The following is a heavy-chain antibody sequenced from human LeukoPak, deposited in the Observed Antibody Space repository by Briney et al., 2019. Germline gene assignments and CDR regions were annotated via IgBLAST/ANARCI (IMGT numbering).Heavy chain of an antibody. CDR2: MNPNSGNR. V-gene: IGHV1-8*02. CDR3: ARSGRNYDILTGYYYYYYMDV. Sequence: ASVKVSCKASGYTFTFYYMHGVGQAPGQGREWMGGMNPNSGNRGYAQKFQGRVTMTRNSSISKAYMELSRLRYEDTAVYYCARSGRNYDILTGYYYYYYMDVWGKGTTVTISS. CDR1: GYTFTFYY. D-gene: IGHD3-9*01. J-gene: IGHJ6*03.